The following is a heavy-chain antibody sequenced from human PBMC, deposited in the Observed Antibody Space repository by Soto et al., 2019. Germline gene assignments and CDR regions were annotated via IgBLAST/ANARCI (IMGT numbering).Heavy chain of an antibody. CDR2: ISSNGGST. V-gene: IGHV3-64D*06. D-gene: IGHD6-13*01. CDR1: GFTFSSYA. Sequence: PGGSLRLSCSASGFTFSSYAMHWVRQAPGKGLEYVSAISSNGGSTYFADSVKGRFTISRDNSKNTLYLQMSSLRAEDTAVYYRVKDLPRVAAAKRTLDYWGQGTLVTVSS. J-gene: IGHJ4*02. CDR3: VKDLPRVAAAKRTLDY.